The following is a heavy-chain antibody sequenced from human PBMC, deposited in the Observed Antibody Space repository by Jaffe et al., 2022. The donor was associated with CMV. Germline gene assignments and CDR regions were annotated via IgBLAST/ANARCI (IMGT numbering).Heavy chain of an antibody. V-gene: IGHV4-39*01. CDR2: IYYSGST. J-gene: IGHJ3*02. CDR1: GGSISSSSYY. Sequence: QLQLQESGPGLVKPSETLSLTCTVSGGSISSSSYYWGWIRQPPGKGLEWIGSIYYSGSTYYNPSLKSRVTISVDTSKNQFSLKLSSVTAADTAVYYCARPLGPGWFGKNDAFDIWGQGTMVTVSS. D-gene: IGHD3-10*01. CDR3: ARPLGPGWFGKNDAFDI.